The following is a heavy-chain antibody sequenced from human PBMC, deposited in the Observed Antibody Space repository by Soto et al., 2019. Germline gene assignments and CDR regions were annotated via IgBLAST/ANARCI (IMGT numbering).Heavy chain of an antibody. J-gene: IGHJ5*02. CDR1: GFTFSSYS. CDR3: ARDAQNYYDSSGYYPNWFDP. D-gene: IGHD3-22*01. Sequence: GGSLRLSCAASGFTFSSYSMNWVRQAPGKGLEWVSYISSSSSTIYYADSVKGRFTISRDNAKNSLYLQMNSLRDEDTAVYYCARDAQNYYDSSGYYPNWFDPWGQGTLVTVSS. CDR2: ISSSSSTI. V-gene: IGHV3-48*02.